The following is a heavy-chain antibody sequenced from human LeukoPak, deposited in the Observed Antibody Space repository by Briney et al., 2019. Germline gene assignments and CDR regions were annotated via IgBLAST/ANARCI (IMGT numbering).Heavy chain of an antibody. CDR3: ARHLGTIFGVATPYYYYMDV. CDR1: GGSFSGYY. V-gene: IGHV4-34*01. CDR2: INHSGST. J-gene: IGHJ6*03. Sequence: SETLSLTCAVYGGSFSGYYWSWIRQPPGKGLEWVGEINHSGSTNYNPSLKSRVTVSVDTSKNQFSLRLSSVTAADTAVYYCARHLGTIFGVATPYYYYMDVWGKGTTVTVSS. D-gene: IGHD3-3*01.